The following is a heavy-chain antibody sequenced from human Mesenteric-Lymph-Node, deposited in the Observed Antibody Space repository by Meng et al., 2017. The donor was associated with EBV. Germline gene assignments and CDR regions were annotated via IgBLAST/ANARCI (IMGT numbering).Heavy chain of an antibody. Sequence: KMLQWCAGLLKPSETLSLTCAVYGAALSDYYWTWIRQPPGKGLEWIGEVNHGGATIYNPSLESRVTISIDTSKNQFSLKVTSVTAADTAVYFCATLGSFASSIDPWGQGTLVTVSS. CDR2: VNHGGAT. CDR3: ATLGSFASSIDP. V-gene: IGHV4-34*02. D-gene: IGHD3-16*01. J-gene: IGHJ5*02. CDR1: GAALSDYY.